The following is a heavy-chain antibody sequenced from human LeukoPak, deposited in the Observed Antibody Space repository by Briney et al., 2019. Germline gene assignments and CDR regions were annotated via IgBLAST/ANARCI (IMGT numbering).Heavy chain of an antibody. CDR2: IYYSGST. CDR1: GGSISSSSYY. Sequence: PSETLSLTCTVSGGSISSSSYYWGWIRQPPGKGLEWIGSIYYSGSTYYNPSLKSRVTISVDTSKNQFSLKLSSVTAADTAVYYCAREVEIQLHDYWGQGTLVTVSS. D-gene: IGHD5-18*01. CDR3: AREVEIQLHDY. J-gene: IGHJ4*02. V-gene: IGHV4-39*07.